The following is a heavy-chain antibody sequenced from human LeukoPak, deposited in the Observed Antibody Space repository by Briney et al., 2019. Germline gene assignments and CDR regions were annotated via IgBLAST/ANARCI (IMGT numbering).Heavy chain of an antibody. D-gene: IGHD3-10*01. Sequence: KASETLSLTCPVSGGSFGNYYWSWIRQPAGKGLEWIGHIYTSGSTGYNPSLKSRVTMSVDTSKKQFSLYLSSVTAADTAVYYCARGRFGDYCLDVWGKGTTVTVSS. V-gene: IGHV4-4*07. CDR1: GGSFGNYY. CDR2: IYTSGST. CDR3: ARGRFGDYCLDV. J-gene: IGHJ6*03.